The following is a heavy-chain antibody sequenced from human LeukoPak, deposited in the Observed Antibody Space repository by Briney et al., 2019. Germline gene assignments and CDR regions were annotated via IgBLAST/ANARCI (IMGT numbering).Heavy chain of an antibody. Sequence: PGGSLRLSCAASGFTVSSSYMSWVRQAPGKGLEWVSLISSAGTTYYADSVKGRFTISRDNSKNTVYLQVNSLRDEDTAVYYCARDLEAANTYYFDYWGQGTMVTVSS. D-gene: IGHD6-13*01. V-gene: IGHV3-66*01. J-gene: IGHJ4*02. CDR3: ARDLEAANTYYFDY. CDR2: ISSAGTT. CDR1: GFTVSSSY.